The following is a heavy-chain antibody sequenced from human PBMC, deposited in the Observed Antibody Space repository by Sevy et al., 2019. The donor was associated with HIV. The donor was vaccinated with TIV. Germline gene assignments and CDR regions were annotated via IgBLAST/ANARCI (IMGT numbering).Heavy chain of an antibody. CDR3: TTGHQELGM. V-gene: IGHV3-7*01. CDR2: IKQDGREM. Sequence: GGSLRLSCAASGFPFSSHWMTWVPQAPGKGLDWVASIKQDGREMYYVDSVKGRFTISRNNAKNSVYLQMNSLRVEDTAMYYCTTGHQELGMRGQGTLVTVSS. J-gene: IGHJ4*02. CDR1: GFPFSSHW. D-gene: IGHD6-13*01.